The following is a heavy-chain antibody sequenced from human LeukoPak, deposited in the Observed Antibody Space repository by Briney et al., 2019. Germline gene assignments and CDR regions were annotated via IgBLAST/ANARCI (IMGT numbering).Heavy chain of an antibody. CDR3: ARGSNVLRYFDWLPIANY. CDR2: IYYSGST. V-gene: IGHV4-30-4*02. CDR1: GGSISSGDYY. Sequence: SETLSLTCTVSGGSISSGDYYWSWIRQPPGKGLEWIGYIYYSGSTYYNPSLKSRVTISVDTSKNQFSLKLSSVTAADTAVYYCARGSNVLRYFDWLPIANYWGQGTLVTVSS. D-gene: IGHD3-9*01. J-gene: IGHJ4*02.